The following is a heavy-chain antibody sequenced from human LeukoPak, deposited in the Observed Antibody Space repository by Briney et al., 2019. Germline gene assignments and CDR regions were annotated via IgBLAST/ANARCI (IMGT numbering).Heavy chain of an antibody. J-gene: IGHJ6*02. CDR1: GYTLTELS. D-gene: IGHD2-2*01. CDR2: FDPEDGET. V-gene: IGHV1-24*01. CDR3: ATPLYCSSTSCSSYYYYGMDV. Sequence: ASVKVSCKVSGYTLTELSMHWVRQAPGKGLEWMGGFDPEDGETIYAQKFQGRVTMTEDTSTDTAYMELSSLRSEDTAVYYCATPLYCSSTSCSSYYYYGMDVWGQGTTVTVSS.